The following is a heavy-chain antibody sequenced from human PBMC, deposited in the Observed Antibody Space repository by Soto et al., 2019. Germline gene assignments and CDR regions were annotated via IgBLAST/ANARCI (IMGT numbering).Heavy chain of an antibody. CDR3: ASTTVTLRYFDWLLFDY. Sequence: PSETLSLTCTVSGGSISSYYWSWIRQPPGKGLEWIGYIYYSGSTNYNPSPKSRVTISVDTSKNQFSLKLSSVTAADTAVYYCASTTVTLRYFDWLLFDYWGQGTLVTVSS. J-gene: IGHJ4*02. CDR2: IYYSGST. D-gene: IGHD3-9*01. V-gene: IGHV4-59*08. CDR1: GGSISSYY.